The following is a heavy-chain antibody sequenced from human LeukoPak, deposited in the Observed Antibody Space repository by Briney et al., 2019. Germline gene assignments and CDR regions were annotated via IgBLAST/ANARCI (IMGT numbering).Heavy chain of an antibody. CDR2: INPNSGGT. J-gene: IGHJ3*02. CDR3: ARHKYSSGWPPEGAFDI. Sequence: GASVKVSCKASGYTFTGYYMHWVRQAPGQGLEWMGWINPNSGGTNYAQKFQGRVTMTRDKSIRTAYMELSRLTSDDTAVYYCARHKYSSGWPPEGAFDIWGQGTMVTVSS. D-gene: IGHD6-19*01. V-gene: IGHV1-2*02. CDR1: GYTFTGYY.